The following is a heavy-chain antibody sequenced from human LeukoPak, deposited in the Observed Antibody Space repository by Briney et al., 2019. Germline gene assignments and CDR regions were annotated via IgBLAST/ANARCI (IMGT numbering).Heavy chain of an antibody. J-gene: IGHJ4*02. D-gene: IGHD1/OR15-1a*01. V-gene: IGHV3-74*01. Sequence: PGGSLRLSCAASGFTFSSYWMHWVRQAPGKGLVWVSRINSDGSSTSYADSVKGRFTISRDNAKNTLYLQMNSLRAEDTAAYYCARVGGNWNNALDYWGQGTLVTVSS. CDR2: INSDGSST. CDR1: GFTFSSYW. CDR3: ARVGGNWNNALDY.